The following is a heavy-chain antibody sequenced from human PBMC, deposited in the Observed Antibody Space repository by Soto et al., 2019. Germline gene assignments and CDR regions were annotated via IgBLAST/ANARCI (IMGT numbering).Heavy chain of an antibody. V-gene: IGHV3-7*03. CDR3: ARGRRANSGNDFRFDR. J-gene: IGHJ5*02. CDR2: IKDDGSER. Sequence: GEFRRLACVASGFTFRTSWMSWVRLAPGKGVEWVANIKDDGSERFYADSVEGRFVISRDNAENSLSLQMDALRADATAVYFCARGRRANSGNDFRFDRWGQGP. CDR1: GFTFRTSW. D-gene: IGHD1-26*01.